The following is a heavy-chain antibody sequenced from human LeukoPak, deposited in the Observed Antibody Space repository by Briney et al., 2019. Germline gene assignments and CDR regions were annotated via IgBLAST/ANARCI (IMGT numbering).Heavy chain of an antibody. J-gene: IGHJ3*02. CDR2: ISYDGSSK. V-gene: IGHV3-30-3*01. CDR3: ARGRRPDAFDS. CDR1: GFTFSSYV. Sequence: GGSLRLSCAASGFTFSSYVMHWVRQAPGKGLEWVAVISYDGSSKYYADSVKGRFTISRDNAKNSLYLQMNSLRAEDTAVYYCARGRRPDAFDSWGQGTRVTVSS.